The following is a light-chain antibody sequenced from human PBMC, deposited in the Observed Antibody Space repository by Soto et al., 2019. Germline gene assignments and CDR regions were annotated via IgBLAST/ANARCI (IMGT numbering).Light chain of an antibody. Sequence: QAVVTQEPSLTVSPGGTVTLTCGSSTGAVTSNHHPYWFQQKAGQAPRTLIYDTSNKHSWTPDRFSGSLLGDKAALTLSGAQPEDETQYYCLLSYNAARVFGGGTKVTVL. CDR2: DTS. CDR1: TGAVTSNHH. V-gene: IGLV7-46*01. J-gene: IGLJ2*01. CDR3: LLSYNAARV.